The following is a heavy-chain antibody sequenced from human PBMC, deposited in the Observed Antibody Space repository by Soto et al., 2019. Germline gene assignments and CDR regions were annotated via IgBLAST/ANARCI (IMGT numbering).Heavy chain of an antibody. CDR3: AKAYSSSSRDEDDRYYYYGMDV. CDR1: GFTFSSYA. D-gene: IGHD6-6*01. CDR2: ISGSGGST. Sequence: QPGGSLRLSCAASGFTFSSYAMSWVRQAPGKGLEWVSAISGSGGSTYYADSVKGRFTISRDNSKNTLYLQMNSLRAEDTAVYYCAKAYSSSSRDEDDRYYYYGMDVWGQGTTVTVSS. V-gene: IGHV3-23*01. J-gene: IGHJ6*02.